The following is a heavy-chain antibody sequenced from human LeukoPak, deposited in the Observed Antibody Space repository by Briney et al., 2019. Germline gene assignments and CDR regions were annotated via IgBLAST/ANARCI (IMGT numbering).Heavy chain of an antibody. D-gene: IGHD6-19*01. CDR1: GFTFSSYW. CDR2: IKQDGSEK. V-gene: IGHV3-7*01. Sequence: PGGSLRLSCAASGFTFSSYWMSWVRQAPGKGLEWVANIKQDGSEKYYVDSVKGRFTISRDNAKNSLYLQMNSLRAEDTAVYYCARDRTYSSGWPYYYYYYMDVWGKGTTVTVSS. J-gene: IGHJ6*03. CDR3: ARDRTYSSGWPYYYYYYMDV.